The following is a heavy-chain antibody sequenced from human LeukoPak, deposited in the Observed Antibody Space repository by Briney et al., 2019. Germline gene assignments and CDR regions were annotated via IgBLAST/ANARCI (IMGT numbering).Heavy chain of an antibody. CDR3: AKDRYDYDSSGLFDY. J-gene: IGHJ4*02. Sequence: PGGSLRLSCAASGFTFSSYGMHWVRQAPGKGLEWVAVIWYDGSNKYYADSVKGRFTISRDNSKNTLYLQMNSLRAEDTAVYYCAKDRYDYDSSGLFDYRGQGTLVTVSS. D-gene: IGHD3-22*01. CDR1: GFTFSSYG. CDR2: IWYDGSNK. V-gene: IGHV3-33*06.